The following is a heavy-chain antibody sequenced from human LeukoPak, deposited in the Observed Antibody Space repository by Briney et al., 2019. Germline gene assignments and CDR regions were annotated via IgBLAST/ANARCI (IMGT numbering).Heavy chain of an antibody. J-gene: IGHJ4*02. Sequence: TGGSLRLSCAASGFTFSSYAMSWVRQAPGKGLERVSAISGSGGSTYYADSVKGRFTISRDNSKNTLYLQMNSLRAEDTAVYYCAKPDRAIAAPGYWGQGTLVTVSS. CDR2: ISGSGGST. CDR1: GFTFSSYA. D-gene: IGHD6-6*01. V-gene: IGHV3-23*01. CDR3: AKPDRAIAAPGY.